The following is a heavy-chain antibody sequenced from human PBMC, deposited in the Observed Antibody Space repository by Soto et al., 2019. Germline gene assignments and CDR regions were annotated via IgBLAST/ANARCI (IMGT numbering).Heavy chain of an antibody. CDR3: AREGYCSGGSCYHWKKLYFQH. J-gene: IGHJ1*01. V-gene: IGHV1-58*01. Sequence: ASVKVSCKASGFTFTSSAVQWVRQARGQRLEWIGIIVASGGSTNYAQKFQGRVTMTRDTSTSTVYMELSSLRSEDTAVYYCAREGYCSGGSCYHWKKLYFQHWGQGTLVTVPQ. CDR1: GFTFTSSA. CDR2: IVASGGST. D-gene: IGHD2-15*01.